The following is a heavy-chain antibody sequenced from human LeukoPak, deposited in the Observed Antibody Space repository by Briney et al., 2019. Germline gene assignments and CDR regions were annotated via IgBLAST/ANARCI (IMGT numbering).Heavy chain of an antibody. CDR3: ARVELAPYYYYMDV. CDR1: GFTFSSYS. D-gene: IGHD1-7*01. Sequence: PGGSLRLSCAASGFTFSSYSMNWVRQAPGKGLEWVSSISSSGSYIYYADSVKGRFTIFRDNAKNSLYLQMNSLRAEDTAVYYCARVELAPYYYYMDVWGKGTTVTVSS. J-gene: IGHJ6*03. V-gene: IGHV3-21*01. CDR2: ISSSGSYI.